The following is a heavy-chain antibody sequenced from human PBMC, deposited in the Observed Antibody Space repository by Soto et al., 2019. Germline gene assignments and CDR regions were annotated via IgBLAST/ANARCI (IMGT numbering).Heavy chain of an antibody. CDR2: MNPNSGNT. J-gene: IGHJ3*02. V-gene: IGHV1-8*01. CDR3: ASGMDVWRTDAFDI. Sequence: ASVKVSCKASGYTFTSYDINGVRQATGQGLEWMGWMNPNSGNTGYAQKFQGRVTMTRNTSISTAYMELSSLRSEDTAVYYCASGMDVWRTDAFDIWGQGTMVTVSS. D-gene: IGHD3-16*01. CDR1: GYTFTSYD.